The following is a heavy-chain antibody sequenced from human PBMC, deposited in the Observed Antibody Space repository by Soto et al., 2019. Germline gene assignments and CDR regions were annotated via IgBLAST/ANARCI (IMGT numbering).Heavy chain of an antibody. V-gene: IGHV1-18*01. Sequence: GASVKVSCKASGYPFTSYGMSWVRQAPGQGLEWMGWISAYNGNTNYAQKLQGRVTMTTDTSTSTAYMELRSLRSDDTAVYYCARGTSIAVAGTWADWGQGTLVTVSS. CDR2: ISAYNGNT. J-gene: IGHJ4*02. D-gene: IGHD6-19*01. CDR1: GYPFTSYG. CDR3: ARGTSIAVAGTWAD.